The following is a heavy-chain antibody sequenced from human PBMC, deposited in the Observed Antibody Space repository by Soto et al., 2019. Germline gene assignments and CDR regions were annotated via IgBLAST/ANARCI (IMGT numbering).Heavy chain of an antibody. CDR3: ARCLIVHRSPFDI. V-gene: IGHV4-59*01. D-gene: IGHD1-26*01. J-gene: IGHJ3*02. CDR2: IYYSGST. Sequence: KPSETLSLTCTVSGGSISSYYWSWIRQPPGKGLEWIGYIYYSGSTNYNPSLKSRVTISVDTSKNQFSLKLSSVTAADTAVYYCARCLIVHRSPFDIWGQGTMVTVSS. CDR1: GGSISSYY.